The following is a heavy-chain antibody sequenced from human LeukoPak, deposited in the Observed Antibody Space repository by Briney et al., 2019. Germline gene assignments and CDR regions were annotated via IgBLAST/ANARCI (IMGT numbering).Heavy chain of an antibody. V-gene: IGHV3-21*01. CDR3: EREGYSYGHDY. D-gene: IGHD5-18*01. CDR2: ISSRSSYI. J-gene: IGHJ4*02. Sequence: GGSLRLSCAASGFTFSTYTMNWVRQAPGKGLEWVSSISSRSSYIFYAESLKGRFTISRDNAKNTLYLQMSSLGGEDTAVYYCEREGYSYGHDYWGQGTLVTVSS. CDR1: GFTFSTYT.